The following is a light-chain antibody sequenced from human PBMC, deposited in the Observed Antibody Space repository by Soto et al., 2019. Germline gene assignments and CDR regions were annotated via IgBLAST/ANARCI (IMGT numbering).Light chain of an antibody. CDR2: GAS. V-gene: IGKV3-20*01. J-gene: IGKJ1*01. CDR1: QSVSSN. Sequence: ENVLTQSPGTLSLSPGERATLSCRASQSVSSNLAWYQQKPGQGPRLLIYGASSRATGTPDRFSGSGSGTDFTLTINRLEPEDFALYYCQQYGSSPPTFGQGTKVDIK. CDR3: QQYGSSPPT.